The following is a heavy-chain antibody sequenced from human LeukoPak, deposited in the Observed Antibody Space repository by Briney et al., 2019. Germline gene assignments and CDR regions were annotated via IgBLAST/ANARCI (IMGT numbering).Heavy chain of an antibody. Sequence: GGSLRLSCAASGFTFSSYGMHWVRQAPGKGLEWVAFVRYDGSNKYYADSVKGRFTISRDNSKNTLYLQMNSLRAEDTAVYYCARDHERDGDYVGPDYYDSSGYTVGIDPWGQGTLVTVSS. V-gene: IGHV3-30*02. CDR2: VRYDGSNK. D-gene: IGHD3-22*01. CDR1: GFTFSSYG. CDR3: ARDHERDGDYVGPDYYDSSGYTVGIDP. J-gene: IGHJ5*02.